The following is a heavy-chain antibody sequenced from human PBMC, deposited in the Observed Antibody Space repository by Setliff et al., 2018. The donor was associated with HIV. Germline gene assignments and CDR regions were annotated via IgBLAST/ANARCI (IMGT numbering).Heavy chain of an antibody. CDR1: GYTLTELS. V-gene: IGHV1-24*01. CDR2: FDPEDGET. Sequence: GASVKVSCKVSGYTLTELSRHWVRQAPGKGLEWMGGFDPEDGETIYAQKFQGRVTMTEDTSASTVYMELSSLRSEDTALYYCTRVMGATTGFHDYWGQGTLVTVSS. D-gene: IGHD1-26*01. J-gene: IGHJ4*02. CDR3: TRVMGATTGFHDY.